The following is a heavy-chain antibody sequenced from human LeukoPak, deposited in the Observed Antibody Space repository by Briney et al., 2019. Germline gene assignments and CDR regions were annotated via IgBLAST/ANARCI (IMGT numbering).Heavy chain of an antibody. Sequence: ASVKVSCKASGYTFTSYGISWVRQAPGQGLEWMGWISAYNGNTNYAQKLQGRVTMTTDTSTSTAYMELRSLRSDDTAVYYCARDDNWNYSSEAHYSHPNFDYWGQGTLVTVSS. D-gene: IGHD1-7*01. CDR1: GYTFTSYG. V-gene: IGHV1-18*01. CDR2: ISAYNGNT. J-gene: IGHJ4*02. CDR3: ARDDNWNYSSEAHYSHPNFDY.